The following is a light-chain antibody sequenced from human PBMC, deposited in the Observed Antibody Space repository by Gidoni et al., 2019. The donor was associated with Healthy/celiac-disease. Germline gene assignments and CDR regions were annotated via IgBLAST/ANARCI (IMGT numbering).Light chain of an antibody. Sequence: EIQINQSPSSLSASVGDRVTITCQASQDISNYLNLYQQKPGNAPKLLIYDATNLETGVPSRFSGSGSGTDFTFTIRSLQPEDISTYYCQQYDNLPLTFGGGTKVEIK. CDR3: QQYDNLPLT. CDR2: DAT. V-gene: IGKV1-33*01. J-gene: IGKJ4*01. CDR1: QDISNY.